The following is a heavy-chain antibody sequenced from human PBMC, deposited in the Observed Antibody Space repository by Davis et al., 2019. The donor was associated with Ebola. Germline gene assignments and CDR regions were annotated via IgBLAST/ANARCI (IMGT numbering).Heavy chain of an antibody. D-gene: IGHD6-6*01. CDR3: ARQYSSSSLYYFDY. CDR1: GFTFSSYG. J-gene: IGHJ4*02. CDR2: IWYDGSNK. Sequence: GESLKISCAASGFTFSSYGMHWVRQAPGKGLEWVAVIWYDGSNKYYADSVKGRFTISRDNSKNTLYRQMNSLRAEDTAVYYCARQYSSSSLYYFDYWGQGTLVTVSS. V-gene: IGHV3-33*01.